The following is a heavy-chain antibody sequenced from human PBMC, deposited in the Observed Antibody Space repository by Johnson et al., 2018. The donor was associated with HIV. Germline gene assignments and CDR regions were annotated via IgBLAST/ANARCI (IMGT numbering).Heavy chain of an antibody. Sequence: VQLVESGGGLVQPGRSLRLSCAASGFTFDDYALHWIRQAPGKGLEWVSGISWNGANRGYADSVKGRFTISRDDAKNSLYLLIDSLRTEDTALYYCAKDMAYGDYLFRNAFDVWGKGTMVTVSS. CDR3: AKDMAYGDYLFRNAFDV. CDR2: ISWNGANR. CDR1: GFTFDDYA. V-gene: IGHV3-9*01. D-gene: IGHD4-17*01. J-gene: IGHJ3*01.